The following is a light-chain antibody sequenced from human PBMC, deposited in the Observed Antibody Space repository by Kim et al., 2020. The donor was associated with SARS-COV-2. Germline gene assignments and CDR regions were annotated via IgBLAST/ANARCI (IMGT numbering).Light chain of an antibody. Sequence: SASVGDKVHIAFRAIQIISAVLNWYKHNPGKAPNLLIYGAYSLQSGVPSRFSGSGSVTDFTLTISSLQPEDFATYYCQQTYGAPPTFGQGTQLEI. CDR1: QIISAV. V-gene: IGKV1-39*01. CDR3: QQTYGAPPT. CDR2: GAY. J-gene: IGKJ2*01.